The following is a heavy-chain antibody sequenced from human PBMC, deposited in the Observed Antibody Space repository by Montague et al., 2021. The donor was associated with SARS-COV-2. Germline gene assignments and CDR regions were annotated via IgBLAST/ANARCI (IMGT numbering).Heavy chain of an antibody. J-gene: IGHJ4*02. CDR2: SGSP. V-gene: IGHV4-39*01. CDR3: ARHVLAVAGTYRVNYFDY. Sequence: SGSPFYDPSLKSRLTISVDTSKNQFSLKLSSVTAANTAVYYCARHVLAVAGTYRVNYFDYWGQGTLVTVSA. D-gene: IGHD6-19*01.